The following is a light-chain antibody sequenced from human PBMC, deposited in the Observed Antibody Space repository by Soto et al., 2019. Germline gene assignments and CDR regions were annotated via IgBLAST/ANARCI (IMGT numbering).Light chain of an antibody. V-gene: IGKV1-39*01. CDR2: AAS. CDR1: QSISVY. Sequence: DIQMTQSPSSLSASLGDRVTITCRASQSISVYLNWYQQKPGQAPQLLSYAASYLQIGVPSRFSGSGSGAEFTLTISSLQPEDFATYYCQQSYVSPSTFGQGTKVDIK. CDR3: QQSYVSPST. J-gene: IGKJ2*01.